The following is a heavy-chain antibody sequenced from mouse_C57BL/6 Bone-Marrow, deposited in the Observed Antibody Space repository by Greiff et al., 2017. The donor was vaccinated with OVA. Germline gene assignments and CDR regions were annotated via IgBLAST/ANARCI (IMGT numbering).Heavy chain of an antibody. CDR3: ASPRLYYDNSWFAY. CDR1: GYSFTDYY. D-gene: IGHD2-1*01. Sequence: EVKLMQPGPELVKPGASVQLSCKASGYSFTDYYMNWVKQSPGTSLEWIGVINPNYGYPRYHQKFKGKATLTVDQSSSTAYTQLNSLTSEYSAVDYCASPRLYYDNSWFAYWGQGTLGTVSA. V-gene: IGHV1-39*01. CDR2: INPNYGYP. J-gene: IGHJ3*01.